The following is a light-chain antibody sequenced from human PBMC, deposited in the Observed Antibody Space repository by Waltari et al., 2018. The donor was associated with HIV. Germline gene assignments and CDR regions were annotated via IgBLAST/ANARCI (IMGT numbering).Light chain of an antibody. J-gene: IGKJ4*01. CDR3: QQDYNLPT. Sequence: VLTQSPATLSLSPGERATLSCRASQSISSSYLSWYQQKPGQAPRLLIYGASARATGIPARFSGGGSGTDFTLTISSLQPEDFAVYYCQQDYNLPTFGGGTKVEIK. CDR1: QSISSSY. CDR2: GAS. V-gene: IGKV3D-7*01.